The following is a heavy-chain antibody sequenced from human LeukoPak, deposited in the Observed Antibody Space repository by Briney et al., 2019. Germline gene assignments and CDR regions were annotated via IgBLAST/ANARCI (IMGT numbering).Heavy chain of an antibody. CDR2: IWYDGSNK. CDR1: GFTFSSYG. Sequence: GGSLRLSCEASGFTFSSYGMHGVRQAPGKGLGWVAVIWYDGSNKYYADSVKGRFTISRDNSKNTLYLQMNSLRAEDTAVYYCAKDPRGYGGNFFDYWGQGTLVTVS. CDR3: AKDPRGYGGNFFDY. J-gene: IGHJ4*02. D-gene: IGHD4-23*01. V-gene: IGHV3-30*02.